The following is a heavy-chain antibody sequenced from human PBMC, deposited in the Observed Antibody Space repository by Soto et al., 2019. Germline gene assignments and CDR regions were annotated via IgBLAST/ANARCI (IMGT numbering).Heavy chain of an antibody. V-gene: IGHV4-59*01. CDR1: GGSISSYY. J-gene: IGHJ6*02. CDR3: ARGPRYGSGTPGRGMDV. Sequence: QVQLQESGPGLVKPSETLSLTCTVSGGSISSYYWSWIRQPPGKGLEWIGYIYYSGSTNYNPSLKSRVTISVDTSKNQFSLKLSSVTAADTAVYYCARGPRYGSGTPGRGMDVWGQGTTVTVSS. CDR2: IYYSGST. D-gene: IGHD3-10*01.